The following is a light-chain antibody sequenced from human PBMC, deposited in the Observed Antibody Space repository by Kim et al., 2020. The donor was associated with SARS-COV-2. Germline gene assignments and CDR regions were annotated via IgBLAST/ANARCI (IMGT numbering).Light chain of an antibody. J-gene: IGLJ3*02. CDR3: QTWGTGPWV. CDR1: SGHSSKA. V-gene: IGLV4-69*01. Sequence: SVKPTCTRGSGHSSKAIAGNEEQPEKGPGCLMRLISDGNPNRGDGIPDRFSGSSSGAERYLTISSLQSEDEADYYCQTWGTGPWVFGGGTQLTVL. CDR2: LISDGNP.